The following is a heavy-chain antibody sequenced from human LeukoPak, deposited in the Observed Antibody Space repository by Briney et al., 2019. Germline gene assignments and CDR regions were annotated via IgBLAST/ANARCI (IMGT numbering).Heavy chain of an antibody. CDR1: GYTFSSYA. V-gene: IGHV7-4-1*02. CDR2: INTYNGNP. D-gene: IGHD3-16*01. CDR3: ASMGSDGFDI. Sequence: ASVKVSCKASGYTFSSYAMNWVRQAPGQGLEFIGWINTYNGNPTYAQAFTGRFVFSVDTSVSTAYLQISSLKTEDTAVYYCASMGSDGFDIWGQGTMIIVSS. J-gene: IGHJ3*02.